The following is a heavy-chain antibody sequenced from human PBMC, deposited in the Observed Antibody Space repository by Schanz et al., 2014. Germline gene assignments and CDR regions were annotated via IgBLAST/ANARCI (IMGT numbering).Heavy chain of an antibody. J-gene: IGHJ4*02. V-gene: IGHV3-23*01. CDR1: GFTLTTYA. D-gene: IGHD3-22*01. Sequence: DVLLLESGGGLVQPGESLRLSCAASGFTLTTYAMTWVRQAPGKGLEWVSNISPTGSSTYYADSVKGRFTISRDNLKNTVYLQMNSLRAGDTAVYYCAKDGRLPYYGTGSDFDYWGQGTLVAVSS. CDR3: AKDGRLPYYGTGSDFDY. CDR2: ISPTGSST.